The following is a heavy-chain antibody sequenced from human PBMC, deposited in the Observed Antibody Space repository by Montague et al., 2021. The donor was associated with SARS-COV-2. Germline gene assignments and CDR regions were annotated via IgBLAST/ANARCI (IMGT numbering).Heavy chain of an antibody. Sequence: SETLSLTCTVSGGSISSYYCSWIRQPPGQGLEWIGYIYYSGSTNSYPSLTIRVTISVDMSKDQFSLTLSSVTAADTAGYYCARGSGWMGNAFDIWGQGTMVTVSS. J-gene: IGHJ3*02. CDR3: ARGSGWMGNAFDI. V-gene: IGHV4-59*01. CDR1: GGSISSYY. CDR2: IYYSGST. D-gene: IGHD6-19*01.